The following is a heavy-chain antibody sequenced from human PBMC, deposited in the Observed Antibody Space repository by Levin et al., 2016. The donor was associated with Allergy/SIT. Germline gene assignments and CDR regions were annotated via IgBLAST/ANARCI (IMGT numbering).Heavy chain of an antibody. Sequence: RQAPGKGLEWIGSIYYSGSTYYNPSLKSRVTISVDTSKNQFSLKLSSVTAADTAVYYCAGYDFWSGWSAFDIWGQGTMVTVSS. CDR2: IYYSGST. CDR3: AGYDFWSGWSAFDI. V-gene: IGHV4-39*01. J-gene: IGHJ3*02. D-gene: IGHD3-3*01.